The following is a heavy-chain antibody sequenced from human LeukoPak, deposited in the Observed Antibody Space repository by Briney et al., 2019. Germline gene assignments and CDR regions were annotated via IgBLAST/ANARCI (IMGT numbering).Heavy chain of an antibody. D-gene: IGHD1-1*01. CDR3: ARHGGFGTTLDY. CDR1: GYSFTNNW. Sequence: GESLKISCKASGYSFTNNWIGWVRQVPGKGLEWMGIIYPGDSDTKYSPSFQGQVTVSADKSISTAFLQWSSLKASDTALYYCARHGGFGTTLDYWGQGTLVTVSS. V-gene: IGHV5-51*01. J-gene: IGHJ4*02. CDR2: IYPGDSDT.